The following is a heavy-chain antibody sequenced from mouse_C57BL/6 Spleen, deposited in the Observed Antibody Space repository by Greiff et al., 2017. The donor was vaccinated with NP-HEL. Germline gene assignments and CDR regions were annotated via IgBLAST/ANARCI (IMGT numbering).Heavy chain of an antibody. V-gene: IGHV2-9-1*01. J-gene: IGHJ2*01. Sequence: VQLQQSGPGLVAPSQSLSITCTVSGFSLTSYAISWVRQPPGKGLEWLGVIWTGGGTNYNSALKSRLSISKDNSKSQVFLKMNSLQTDDTARYYCARNEGNYYGSSLDYWGQGTTLTVSS. CDR3: ARNEGNYYGSSLDY. D-gene: IGHD1-1*01. CDR2: IWTGGGT. CDR1: GFSLTSYA.